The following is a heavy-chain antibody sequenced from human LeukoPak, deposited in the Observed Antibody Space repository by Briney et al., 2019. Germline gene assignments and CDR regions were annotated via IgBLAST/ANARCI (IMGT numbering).Heavy chain of an antibody. D-gene: IGHD1-26*01. CDR2: INPTGGST. CDR3: ARDNSVGDNAWWFDP. V-gene: IGHV1-46*01. J-gene: IGHJ5*02. Sequence: GASVKVSCKASGYTFTNYYIHWVRQAPGQGLEWMRLINPTGGSTGYAQKFQGRVTMTRDMSTSTDYMELSSLRSEDTAIYYCARDNSVGDNAWWFDPWGQGTLVTVSS. CDR1: GYTFTNYY.